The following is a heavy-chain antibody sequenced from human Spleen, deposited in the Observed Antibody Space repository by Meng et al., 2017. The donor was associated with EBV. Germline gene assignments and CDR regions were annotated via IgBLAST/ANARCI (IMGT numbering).Heavy chain of an antibody. J-gene: IGHJ1*01. CDR1: GYTFNYG. CDR3: ARDAYSSSLDYNLEH. D-gene: IGHD6-13*01. CDR2: ISAYNGNT. V-gene: IGHV1-18*01. Sequence: QVQLVQSGAEVKKPGASVKVSCKASGYTFNYGISWVRQAPGQGLERMGWISAYNGNTNYSEKFQGRVTMTTDISASTAYMELRSLRSDDTAVYYCARDAYSSSLDYNLEHWGQGTLVTVSS.